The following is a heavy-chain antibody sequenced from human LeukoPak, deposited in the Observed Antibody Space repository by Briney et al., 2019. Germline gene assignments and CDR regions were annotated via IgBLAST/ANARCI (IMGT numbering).Heavy chain of an antibody. J-gene: IGHJ3*02. CDR3: ARRRNVGAANPDAFDI. CDR1: GYSFTSYW. CDR2: MYPGDSDT. Sequence: GESLKISCKGSGYSFTSYWSGWARQMAGKGLEWMGIMYPGDSDTRYSPSFQGQVTISDAKSISTAYLQWSSLKASDTAMYYCARRRNVGAANPDAFDIWGQGTMVTVSS. V-gene: IGHV5-51*01. D-gene: IGHD1-26*01.